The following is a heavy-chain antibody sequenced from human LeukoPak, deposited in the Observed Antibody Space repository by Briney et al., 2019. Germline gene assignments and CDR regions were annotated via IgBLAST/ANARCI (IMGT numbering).Heavy chain of an antibody. CDR2: IWYDGSNK. CDR3: ARDQGRIAAAGTNLYYYYYGMDF. CDR1: GFTFSSYG. Sequence: GGSLRLSCAASGFTFSSYGMHWVRQAPGKGLEWVAVIWYDGSNKYYADSVRGRFTISRDNSKNTLYLQMNSLRAEDTAVYYCARDQGRIAAAGTNLYYYYYGMDFWGQGTTVTVSS. D-gene: IGHD6-13*01. V-gene: IGHV3-33*01. J-gene: IGHJ6*02.